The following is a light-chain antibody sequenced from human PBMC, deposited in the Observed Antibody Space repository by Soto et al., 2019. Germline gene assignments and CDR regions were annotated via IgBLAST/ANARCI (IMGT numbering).Light chain of an antibody. CDR1: QSVSTY. CDR2: GVS. Sequence: IVLTQSPGTLSLSPGERATLSCRASQSVSTYLAWYQQQPGQAPRLTIYGVSSRATGISDRFIGSGSGTDFILTISRLEPADFAVYYCQEYGSSFGGGTKVDIK. V-gene: IGKV3-20*01. J-gene: IGKJ4*01. CDR3: QEYGSS.